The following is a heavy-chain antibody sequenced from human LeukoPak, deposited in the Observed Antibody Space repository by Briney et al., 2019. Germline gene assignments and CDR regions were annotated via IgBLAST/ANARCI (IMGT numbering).Heavy chain of an antibody. Sequence: SGPTLVKPTQTLTLTCTFSGFSLSTSGVGVGWIRQPPGKALEWLALIYWNDDKRYSPSLKSSLTITKDTSKNQVVLTMTNMDPVDTATYYCAREGYYQGYFDYWGRGTLVTVSS. D-gene: IGHD3-22*01. V-gene: IGHV2-5*01. J-gene: IGHJ4*02. CDR3: AREGYYQGYFDY. CDR1: GFSLSTSGVG. CDR2: IYWNDDK.